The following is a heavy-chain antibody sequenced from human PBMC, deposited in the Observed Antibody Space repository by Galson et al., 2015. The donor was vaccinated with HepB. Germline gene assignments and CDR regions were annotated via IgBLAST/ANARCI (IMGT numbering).Heavy chain of an antibody. Sequence: SLRLSCATSGFTFSDYYMTWIRQAPGKGLEWLSYISNSGNTIHYADSVRGRFPISRDNAKNSLSLQMNSLRAEDTAIYYCAMRRILSGVDHWGQGTLVSVSS. V-gene: IGHV3-11*01. J-gene: IGHJ4*02. CDR2: ISNSGNTI. CDR3: AMRRILSGVDH. CDR1: GFTFSDYY. D-gene: IGHD7-27*01.